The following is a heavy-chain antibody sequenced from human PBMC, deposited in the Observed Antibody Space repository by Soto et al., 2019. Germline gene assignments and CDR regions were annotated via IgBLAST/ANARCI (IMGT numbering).Heavy chain of an antibody. CDR3: ARGVLRYFDWLPQGGDY. CDR2: INHSGST. J-gene: IGHJ4*02. V-gene: IGHV4-34*01. Sequence: QVQLQQWGAGLLKPSETLSLTCAVYGGSFSGYYWSWIRQPPGKGLEWIGEINHSGSTNYNPSLKGRVTISVDTTKNQFSLKLSSVTAADTAVYYCARGVLRYFDWLPQGGDYWGQGTLVTVSS. D-gene: IGHD3-9*01. CDR1: GGSFSGYY.